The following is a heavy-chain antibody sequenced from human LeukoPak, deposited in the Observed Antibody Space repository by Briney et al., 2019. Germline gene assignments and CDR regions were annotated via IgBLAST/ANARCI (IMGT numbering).Heavy chain of an antibody. D-gene: IGHD3-9*01. CDR2: IYYSGST. CDR1: GGSINSYY. V-gene: IGHV4-59*01. CDR3: ARVLKGTNDFDY. J-gene: IGHJ4*02. Sequence: PSETLSLTCTVSGGSINSYYWSSIRQPPGKGLEWIGYIYYSGSTNYNPSLKSRVTMSVDTSKNQFSLKLSSVTAADTAVYYCARVLKGTNDFDYWGQGTLVTVSS.